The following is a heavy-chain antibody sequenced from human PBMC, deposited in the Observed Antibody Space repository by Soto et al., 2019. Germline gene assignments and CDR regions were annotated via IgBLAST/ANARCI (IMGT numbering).Heavy chain of an antibody. CDR3: ARDPYDFWSGYHQSYFDY. D-gene: IGHD3-3*01. J-gene: IGHJ4*02. CDR1: GYTFTSYG. CDR2: ISAYNGNT. V-gene: IGHV1-18*01. Sequence: QVQLVQSGAEVKKPWASVKVSCKASGYTFTSYGISWVRQAPGQGLEWLGWISAYNGNTNYAQKLQGRVTMTTDTSTSTAYMELRSLRSDDTAVYYCARDPYDFWSGYHQSYFDYWGQGTLVTVSS.